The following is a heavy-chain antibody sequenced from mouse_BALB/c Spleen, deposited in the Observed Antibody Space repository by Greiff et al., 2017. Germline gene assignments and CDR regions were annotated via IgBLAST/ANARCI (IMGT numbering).Heavy chain of an antibody. V-gene: IGHV14-3*02. CDR2: IDPANGNT. CDR1: GFNIKDTY. CDR3: ARDYYGSSQAWFAY. Sequence: VQLKESGAELVKPGASVKLSCTASGFNIKDTYMHWVKQRPEQGLEWIGRIDPANGNTKYDPKFQGKATITADTSSNTAYLQLSSLTSEDTAVYYCARDYYGSSQAWFAYWGQGTLVTVSA. J-gene: IGHJ3*01. D-gene: IGHD1-1*01.